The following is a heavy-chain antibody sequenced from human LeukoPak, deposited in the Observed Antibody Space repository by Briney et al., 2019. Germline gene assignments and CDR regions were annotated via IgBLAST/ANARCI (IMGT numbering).Heavy chain of an antibody. CDR3: ARLPTYSYDSSGFRDY. CDR2: ISSSGTTI. J-gene: IGHJ4*02. D-gene: IGHD3-22*01. CDR1: GFPFSSYE. V-gene: IGHV3-48*03. Sequence: GGSLRLSCAASGFPFSSYEMNWVRQAPGKGLEWVSYISSSGTTIYYADSVKGRFTISRANDKNKMDLQLNSLSAEDTAVYYCARLPTYSYDSSGFRDYWGQGTLVTVSS.